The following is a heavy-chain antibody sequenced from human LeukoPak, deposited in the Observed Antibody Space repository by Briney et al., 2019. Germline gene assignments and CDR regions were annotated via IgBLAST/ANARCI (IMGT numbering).Heavy chain of an antibody. J-gene: IGHJ5*02. CDR1: GGSISSYY. CDR2: IYYSGST. V-gene: IGHV4-59*08. Sequence: SETLSLTCTVSGGSISSYYWSWIRQPPGKGLEWIGYIYYSGSTNYNPSLKSRVTISVDTSKNQFSLKRSSVTAADTAVYCCARQVVVPAAISWFDPWGQGTLVTVSS. CDR3: ARQVVVPAAISWFDP. D-gene: IGHD2-2*01.